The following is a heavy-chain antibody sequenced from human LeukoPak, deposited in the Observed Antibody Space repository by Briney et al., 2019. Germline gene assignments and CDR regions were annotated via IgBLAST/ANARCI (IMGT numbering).Heavy chain of an antibody. V-gene: IGHV3-7*01. CDR1: GFTLITYW. Sequence: GGSLRLSCAASGFTLITYWMSWVRQASGKGLEWVANIKQDGSDKYSVDSVKGRFTISRDNAKNSLYLQMNSLRAEDTAVYYCARGRSGYDYWGQGTLVTVSS. D-gene: IGHD5-12*01. CDR3: ARGRSGYDY. J-gene: IGHJ4*02. CDR2: IKQDGSDK.